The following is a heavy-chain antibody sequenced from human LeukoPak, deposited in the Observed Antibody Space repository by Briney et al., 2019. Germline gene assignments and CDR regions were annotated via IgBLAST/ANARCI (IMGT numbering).Heavy chain of an antibody. V-gene: IGHV3-23*01. J-gene: IGHJ4*02. CDR1: GFTFSSYW. Sequence: GGSLRLSCAASGFTFSSYWMHWVRQAPGKGLEWVSAISGSGGSTYYADSVKGRFTISRDNSKNTLYLQMNSLRAEDTAVYYCAGRIVGATPPLNWGQGTLVTVSS. CDR2: ISGSGGST. D-gene: IGHD1-26*01. CDR3: AGRIVGATPPLN.